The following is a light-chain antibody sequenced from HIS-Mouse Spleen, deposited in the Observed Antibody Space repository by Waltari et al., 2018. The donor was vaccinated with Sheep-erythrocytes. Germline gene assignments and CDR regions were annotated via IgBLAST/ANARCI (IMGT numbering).Light chain of an antibody. V-gene: IGKV1-33*01. J-gene: IGKJ4*01. CDR3: QQYDNLLT. Sequence: DIQMTQSPSTLSASAGDRVTITCQASQDISNSLNWYQQKPGKAPKLLIYDASNLETGVPSRFSRSGSGKDFIFIISSLQAEDIATYYCQQYDNLLTFGGGTKVEIK. CDR1: QDISNS. CDR2: DAS.